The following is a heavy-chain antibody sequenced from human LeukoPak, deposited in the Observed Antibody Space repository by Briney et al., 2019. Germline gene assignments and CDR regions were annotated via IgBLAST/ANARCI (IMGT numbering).Heavy chain of an antibody. Sequence: GGSLRLSCAASGFTFSSYAMHWVRQAPGKGLERVAVISYDGSNKYYADSVKGRFTISRDNSKNTLYLQMNSLRAEDTAVYYCAGSYDYYGSGSFFDYWGQGTLVTVSS. CDR1: GFTFSSYA. V-gene: IGHV3-30*04. D-gene: IGHD3-10*01. CDR2: ISYDGSNK. J-gene: IGHJ4*02. CDR3: AGSYDYYGSGSFFDY.